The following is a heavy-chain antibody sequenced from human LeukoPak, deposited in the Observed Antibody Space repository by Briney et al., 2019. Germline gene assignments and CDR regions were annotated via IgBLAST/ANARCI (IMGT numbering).Heavy chain of an antibody. Sequence: GESLKISCKGSGYSFTSYWIGWVRPMPGKGLEWMGIIYPGDSDTRYSPSFQGQVTISADKSISTAYLQWSSLMASDTAMYYCARKSHSSSWTHFDYWGQGTLVTVSS. V-gene: IGHV5-51*01. CDR1: GYSFTSYW. CDR2: IYPGDSDT. D-gene: IGHD6-13*01. CDR3: ARKSHSSSWTHFDY. J-gene: IGHJ4*02.